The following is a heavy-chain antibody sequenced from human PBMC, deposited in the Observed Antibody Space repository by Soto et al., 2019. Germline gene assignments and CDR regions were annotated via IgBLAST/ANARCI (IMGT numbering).Heavy chain of an antibody. CDR1: GYTFTTYG. J-gene: IGHJ6*02. D-gene: IGHD3-10*01. V-gene: IGHV1-18*01. Sequence: ASVKVSCKASGYTFTTYGISWVRQAPGQGLEWMGWIRSYNGDTNYGPKFQGRVTITTDTSTSTAYMELRSLKSDDTAVYYCARDSLSGLYGMDVWGQGTTVTVSS. CDR2: IRSYNGDT. CDR3: ARDSLSGLYGMDV.